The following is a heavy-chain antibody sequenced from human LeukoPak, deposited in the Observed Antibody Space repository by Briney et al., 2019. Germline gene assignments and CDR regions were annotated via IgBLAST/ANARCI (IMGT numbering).Heavy chain of an antibody. CDR2: ISDTGSTI. J-gene: IGHJ4*02. V-gene: IGHV3-48*03. CDR1: GFTFSSYE. D-gene: IGHD4-17*01. Sequence: GGSLRLSCAASGFTFSSYELNWVRQAPGKGLEWVSYISDTGSTIYYADSVEGRFTISRDNAKNSLYLQMNSLRAEDTAVYYCARVIRYGDYFDYWGQGTLVTVSS. CDR3: ARVIRYGDYFDY.